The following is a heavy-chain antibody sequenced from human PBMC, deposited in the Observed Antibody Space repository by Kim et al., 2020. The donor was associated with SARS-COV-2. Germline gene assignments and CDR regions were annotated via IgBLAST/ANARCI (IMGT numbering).Heavy chain of an antibody. Sequence: SVKGRFAIPRDNAKNSLYLQMNSLRAGDAAVYYCATPLGGCSGGSCPFDYWGQGTLVTVSS. CDR3: ATPLGGCSGGSCPFDY. V-gene: IGHV3-48*03. J-gene: IGHJ4*02. D-gene: IGHD2-15*01.